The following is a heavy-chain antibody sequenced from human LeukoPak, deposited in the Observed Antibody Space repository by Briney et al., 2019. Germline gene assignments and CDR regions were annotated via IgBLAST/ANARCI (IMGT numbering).Heavy chain of an antibody. CDR1: GYIFTAHY. Sequence: ASVKVSCKASGYIFTAHYIHWVRQAPGQGLEWMGWINPNDGVTNYAQKFQGRVTMTRDTSITTAYMELSSLRSGDTAVYYCVRIYYGPDYWGQGTLVTVSS. V-gene: IGHV1-2*02. CDR2: INPNDGVT. CDR3: VRIYYGPDY. D-gene: IGHD4-17*01. J-gene: IGHJ4*02.